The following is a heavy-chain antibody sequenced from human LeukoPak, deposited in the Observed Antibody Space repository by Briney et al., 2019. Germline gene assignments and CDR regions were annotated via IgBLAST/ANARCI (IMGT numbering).Heavy chain of an antibody. CDR1: GYTFTSYG. V-gene: IGHV1-18*01. D-gene: IGHD3-10*01. J-gene: IGHJ5*02. CDR2: ISAYNGNT. CDR3: ARSSMFYYGSGSAYNWLDP. Sequence: ASVKVSCKASGYTFTSYGISWVRQAPGQGLEWMGWISAYNGNTNYAQKLQGRVTMTTDTSTSTAYMELRSLRSDDTAVYYCARSSMFYYGSGSAYNWLDPWGQGTLVTVSS.